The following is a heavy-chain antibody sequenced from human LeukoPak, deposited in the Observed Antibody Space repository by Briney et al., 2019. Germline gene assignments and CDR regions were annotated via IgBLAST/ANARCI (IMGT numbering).Heavy chain of an antibody. CDR3: AKRPRRTVGATITDY. J-gene: IGHJ4*02. Sequence: GGSLRLSCAASGFTFSSYAMSWVRQAPGKGLEWVSAISGSGGSTYYADSVKGRFTISRDNSKNTLYLQMNSLRAEDTAVYYCAKRPRRTVGATITDYWGQGTLVTVSS. D-gene: IGHD1-26*01. CDR1: GFTFSSYA. V-gene: IGHV3-23*01. CDR2: ISGSGGST.